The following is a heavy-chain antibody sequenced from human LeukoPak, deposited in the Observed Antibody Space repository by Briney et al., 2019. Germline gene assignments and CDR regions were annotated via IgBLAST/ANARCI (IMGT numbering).Heavy chain of an antibody. J-gene: IGHJ6*03. Sequence: SETLSLTCIISGGSISSYYWNWIRQPPGKGLEWIGYIYYSGSTNYNPSLKSRVTISVDTSKNQFSLKLSSVTAADTAVYYCARDKTEGYYYYYMDVWGKGTTVTVSS. CDR1: GGSISSYY. D-gene: IGHD1-14*01. CDR2: IYYSGST. CDR3: ARDKTEGYYYYYMDV. V-gene: IGHV4-59*01.